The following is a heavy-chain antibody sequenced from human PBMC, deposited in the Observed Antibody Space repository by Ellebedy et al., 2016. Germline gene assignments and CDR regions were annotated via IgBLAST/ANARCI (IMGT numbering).Heavy chain of an antibody. D-gene: IGHD3-16*01. CDR1: GFTFSDYY. V-gene: IGHV3-11*01. CDR2: ISSSGSTI. Sequence: GGSLRLXXAASGFTFSDYYMSWIRQAPGKGLEWVSYISSSGSTIYYADSVKGRFTISRDNAKNSLYLQMNSLRVEDTAVYYCARDRRFDHPPLWGQGTLVTVSS. J-gene: IGHJ4*02. CDR3: ARDRRFDHPPL.